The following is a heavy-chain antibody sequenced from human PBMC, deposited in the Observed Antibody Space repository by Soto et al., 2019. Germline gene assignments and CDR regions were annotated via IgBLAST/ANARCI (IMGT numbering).Heavy chain of an antibody. CDR3: ARDSSSSRSFDY. D-gene: IGHD6-6*01. CDR2: INPGNGDT. CDR1: GYPFTIYS. Sequence: GASVKVSCKASGYPFTIYSIHWGRQAPGQSLEWMGWINPGNGDTKYSQIFQGRVTITWDTSARTAYMDLSSLISEDTADYYCARDSSSSRSFDYWGQGARVTVSS. V-gene: IGHV1-3*01. J-gene: IGHJ4*02.